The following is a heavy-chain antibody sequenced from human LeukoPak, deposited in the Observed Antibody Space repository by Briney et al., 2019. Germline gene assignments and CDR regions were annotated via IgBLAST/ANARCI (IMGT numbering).Heavy chain of an antibody. J-gene: IGHJ6*02. D-gene: IGHD3-3*01. CDR3: ARVLRFLEWSPTYYYYGMDV. CDR2: ISSSSSTI. CDR1: GFTFSSYS. V-gene: IGHV3-48*02. Sequence: SGGSLRLSCAASGFTFSSYSMNWVRQAPGKGLEWVSYISSSSSTIYYADSVKGRFTISRDNAKNSLYLQMNSLRDEDTAVYYCARVLRFLEWSPTYYYYGMDVWGQGTTVTASS.